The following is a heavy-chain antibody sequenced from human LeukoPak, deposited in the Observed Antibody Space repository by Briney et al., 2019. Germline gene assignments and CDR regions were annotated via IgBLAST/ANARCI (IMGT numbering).Heavy chain of an antibody. CDR3: ARLYPHYYYYYMDV. J-gene: IGHJ6*03. V-gene: IGHV4-39*01. CDR2: IYYSGST. CDR1: GGSISSSSYY. Sequence: SETLSLTCTVSGGSISSSSYYWGWIRQPPGKGLEWIGSIYYSGSTYYNPSLKSRVTIPVDTSKNQFSLKLSSVTAADTAVYYCARLYPHYYYYYMDVWGKGTTVTVSS. D-gene: IGHD2/OR15-2a*01.